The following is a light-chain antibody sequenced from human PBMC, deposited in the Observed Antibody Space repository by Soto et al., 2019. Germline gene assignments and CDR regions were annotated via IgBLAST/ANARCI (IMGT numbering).Light chain of an antibody. CDR3: QQYGSSPGT. CDR2: GAS. J-gene: IGKJ1*01. V-gene: IGKV3-20*01. CDR1: QSINSF. Sequence: EIVFTQSPCTLSLSPGEGATLSCRASQSINSFLAWYQQRRGQAPRLLIHGASNRATGIPDRFSGSGSGTDFTLTINRLEPEDFAVYYCQQYGSSPGTFGQGTKVDIK.